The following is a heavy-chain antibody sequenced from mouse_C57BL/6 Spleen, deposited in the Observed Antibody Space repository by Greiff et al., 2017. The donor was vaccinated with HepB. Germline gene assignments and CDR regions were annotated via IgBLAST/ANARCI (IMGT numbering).Heavy chain of an antibody. J-gene: IGHJ4*01. CDR3: ARHEGEGYGYDADYYAMDY. D-gene: IGHD2-2*01. CDR2: FYPGSGSI. V-gene: IGHV1-62-2*01. CDR1: GYTFTEYT. Sequence: QVQLQQSGAELVKPGASVKLSCKASGYTFTEYTIHWVKQRSGQGLEWIGWFYPGSGSIKYNEKFKDKATLTADKSSSTVYMELSRLTSEDSAVYFCARHEGEGYGYDADYYAMDYWGQGTSVTVSS.